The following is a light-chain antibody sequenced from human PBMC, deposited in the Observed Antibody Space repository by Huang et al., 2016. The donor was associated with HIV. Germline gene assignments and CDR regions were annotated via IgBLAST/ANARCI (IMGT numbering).Light chain of an antibody. Sequence: EIILTQSPATLSEFPGKSATLSCRASQNLADNLAWFQQKPGQPPRLLISGGSTRASGIPARFSGSGSGAGYTLTIRSLQSEDFATYYCQQYYAWPRTFGQGTRV. J-gene: IGKJ1*01. V-gene: IGKV3-15*01. CDR1: QNLADN. CDR2: GGS. CDR3: QQYYAWPRT.